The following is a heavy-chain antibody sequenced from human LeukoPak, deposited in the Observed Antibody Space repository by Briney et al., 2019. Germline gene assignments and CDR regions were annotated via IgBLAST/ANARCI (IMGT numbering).Heavy chain of an antibody. CDR1: GGSISSSSYY. CDR3: ASLAAHDAFDI. D-gene: IGHD2-15*01. CDR2: IYYSGST. V-gene: IGHV4-39*01. Sequence: SETLSLTCTVSGGSISSSSYYWGWIRQPPGKGLEWIGSIYYSGSTYYNPSLKSRVTTISVDTSKTQFSLKLSSVTAADTAVYYCASLAAHDAFDIWGQGTMVTVSS. J-gene: IGHJ3*02.